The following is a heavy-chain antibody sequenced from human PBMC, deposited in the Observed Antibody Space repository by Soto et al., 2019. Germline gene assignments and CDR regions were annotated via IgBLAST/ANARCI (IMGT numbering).Heavy chain of an antibody. CDR2: ISYDGSNK. V-gene: IGHV3-30*18. D-gene: IGHD3-22*01. CDR3: AKDQGGYYDSSGYSYGMDV. J-gene: IGHJ6*02. CDR1: GFTFSSYG. Sequence: QVQLVESGGGVVQPGRSLRLSCAASGFTFSSYGMHWVRQAPGKGLEWVAVISYDGSNKYYADSVKGRFTISRDNSKNTLYLQMNSLRAEDTAVYYCAKDQGGYYDSSGYSYGMDVWGQGTTVTVSS.